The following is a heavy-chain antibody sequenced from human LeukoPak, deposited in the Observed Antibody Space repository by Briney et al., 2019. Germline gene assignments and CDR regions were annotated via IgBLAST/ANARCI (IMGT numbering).Heavy chain of an antibody. CDR2: ISGSGGST. Sequence: GGSLRLSCAASGFTFSSYAMSWVRQAPGKGLEWVSAISGSGGSTYYADSVKGRFTISRDNSKNMLYLQMNSLRAEDTAVYYCAKEGNIVVVPADNWFDPWGQGTLVTVSS. J-gene: IGHJ5*02. D-gene: IGHD2-2*01. V-gene: IGHV3-23*01. CDR3: AKEGNIVVVPADNWFDP. CDR1: GFTFSSYA.